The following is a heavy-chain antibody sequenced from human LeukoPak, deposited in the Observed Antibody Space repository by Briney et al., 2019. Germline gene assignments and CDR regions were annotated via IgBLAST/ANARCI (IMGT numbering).Heavy chain of an antibody. V-gene: IGHV1-46*01. J-gene: IGHJ4*02. D-gene: IGHD4-17*01. CDR3: ARSYGDPGTLQY. CDR1: GYSFTSYG. Sequence: ASVKVSCKASGYSFTSYGISWVRQAPGQGLEWMGIINPSGGNTRYAQKFQGRITMTRDMSTRTVYMEVSSLRSEDTAVYFCARSYGDPGTLQYWGQGTLVTVSS. CDR2: INPSGGNT.